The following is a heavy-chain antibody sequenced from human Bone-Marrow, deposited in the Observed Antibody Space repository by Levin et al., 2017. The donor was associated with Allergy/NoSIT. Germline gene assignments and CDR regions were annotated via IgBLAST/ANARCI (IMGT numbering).Heavy chain of an antibody. Sequence: SETLSLTCTVSGGSISSSSYYWGWIRQPPGKGLEWIGSIYYSGSTYYNPSLKSRVTISVDTSKNQFSLKLSSVTAADTAVYYCATTAVGVDTAMVNYWGQGTLVTVSS. CDR2: IYYSGST. J-gene: IGHJ4*02. V-gene: IGHV4-39*01. CDR1: GGSISSSSYY. CDR3: ATTAVGVDTAMVNY. D-gene: IGHD5-18*01.